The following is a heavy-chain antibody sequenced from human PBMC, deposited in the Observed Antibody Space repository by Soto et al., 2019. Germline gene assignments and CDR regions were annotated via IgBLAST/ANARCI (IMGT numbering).Heavy chain of an antibody. CDR2: INWNGSNK. J-gene: IGHJ6*02. Sequence: GGSLRLSCAASGFTFDDYGMSWVRQAPGKGLEWVSGINWNGSNKYYADSVKGRFTISRENSKNTMYQQMNSLRAEDKAVYYCSNSPPPPTIPPPLCGMEFWGQGTTVTVS. V-gene: IGHV3-20*04. CDR3: SNSPPPPTIPPPLCGMEF. CDR1: GFTFDDYG. D-gene: IGHD5-12*01.